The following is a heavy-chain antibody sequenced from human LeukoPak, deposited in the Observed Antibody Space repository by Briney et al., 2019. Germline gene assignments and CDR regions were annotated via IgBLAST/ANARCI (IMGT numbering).Heavy chain of an antibody. CDR2: IYSGGNT. V-gene: IGHV3-53*01. Sequence: GGSLRLSCAASGLTVSSNYMSWVRQAPGKGLEWVSIIYSGGNTYCADSVKGRFTISRDNSKNTLYLQMNSLRAEDTAVYYCARVTGPTSTVVRGVIIPAFDYWGQGTLVTVSS. J-gene: IGHJ4*02. CDR1: GLTVSSNY. D-gene: IGHD3-10*01. CDR3: ARVTGPTSTVVRGVIIPAFDY.